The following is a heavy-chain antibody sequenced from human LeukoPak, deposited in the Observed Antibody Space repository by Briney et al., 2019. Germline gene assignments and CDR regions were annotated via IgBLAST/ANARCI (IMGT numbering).Heavy chain of an antibody. Sequence: PGGSLRLSCAASGFSFSSYYMYWVRQAPEKGLVWVSRIKTDGSSTAYADSVKGRFTISRDNAKNTLYLQMNSLRAEDTAVYYCVAYNWNYPDYCRQGTLVTVSS. V-gene: IGHV3-74*01. J-gene: IGHJ4*02. CDR1: GFSFSSYY. D-gene: IGHD1-20*01. CDR3: VAYNWNYPDY. CDR2: IKTDGSST.